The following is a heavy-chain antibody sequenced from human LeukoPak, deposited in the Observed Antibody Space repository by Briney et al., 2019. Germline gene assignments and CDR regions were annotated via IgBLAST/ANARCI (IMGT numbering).Heavy chain of an antibody. D-gene: IGHD5-24*01. Sequence: GGSLRLSCAASGFTFSSYEMNWVRQAPGKGLEWVSIISGGGNTYYADSVKDRFTISRDNSKSTLYLQMKSLRAEDTAVYYCGSRDKGYYYGLDVWGQGTTVTVSS. J-gene: IGHJ6*02. CDR1: GFTFSSYE. CDR2: ISGGGNT. CDR3: GSRDKGYYYGLDV. V-gene: IGHV3-66*01.